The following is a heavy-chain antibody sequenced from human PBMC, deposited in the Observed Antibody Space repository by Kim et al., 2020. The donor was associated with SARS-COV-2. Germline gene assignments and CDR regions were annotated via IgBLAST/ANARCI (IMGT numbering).Heavy chain of an antibody. CDR3: LRDYGLGPQGFE. CDR2: IREDGGDT. D-gene: IGHD3-16*01. V-gene: IGHV3-74*01. Sequence: GGPLRLSCVASGFFFSTYWMSWVRQAPGKGLVWVARIREDGGDTLYVDSVKGRFTTSRDNGKNVVSLQMNSPMSEDTAIYYCLRDYGLGPQGFEWGQGNL. CDR1: GFFFSTYW. J-gene: IGHJ4*02.